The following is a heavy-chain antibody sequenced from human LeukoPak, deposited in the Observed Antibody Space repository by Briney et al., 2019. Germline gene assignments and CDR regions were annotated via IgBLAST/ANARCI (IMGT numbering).Heavy chain of an antibody. D-gene: IGHD2-2*02. CDR3: ARLKLDCTSAACYTGYFDY. CDR1: GGSISSYY. J-gene: IGHJ4*02. CDR2: IYYSGST. Sequence: SETLSLTCTVSGGSISSYYWSWIRQPPGKGLEWIGYIYYSGSTNYNPSLKSRVTISVDTSKNQFSLKLSSVTAADTAVYYCARLKLDCTSAACYTGYFDYWGQGTLVTVSS. V-gene: IGHV4-59*01.